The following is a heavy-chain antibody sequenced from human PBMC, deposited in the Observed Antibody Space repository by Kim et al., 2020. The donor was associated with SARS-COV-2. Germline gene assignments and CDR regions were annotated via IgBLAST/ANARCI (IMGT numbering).Heavy chain of an antibody. V-gene: IGHV3-23*01. Sequence: GGSLRLSCAASGFTFSSYAMSWVRQAPGKGLEWVSAISGSGGSTYYADSVKGRFTISRDNSKNTLYLQMNSLRAEDTAVYYCAKTDGDRVATIYGFDYWGQGTLVTVSS. CDR2: ISGSGGST. CDR3: AKTDGDRVATIYGFDY. D-gene: IGHD5-12*01. J-gene: IGHJ4*02. CDR1: GFTFSSYA.